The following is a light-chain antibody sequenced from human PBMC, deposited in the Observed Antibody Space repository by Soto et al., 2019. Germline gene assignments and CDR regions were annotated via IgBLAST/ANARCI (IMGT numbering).Light chain of an antibody. CDR2: DAS. Sequence: DIQMTQSPSTLSASVGDRVTITCRASQSISSWLAWYQQKPGKAPKLLIYDASSLESGVPSRFSGSGSGTEFTLTISSLQPDDLATYYCQQYSSYSTFGQGTKVDIK. CDR3: QQYSSYST. J-gene: IGKJ1*01. V-gene: IGKV1-5*01. CDR1: QSISSW.